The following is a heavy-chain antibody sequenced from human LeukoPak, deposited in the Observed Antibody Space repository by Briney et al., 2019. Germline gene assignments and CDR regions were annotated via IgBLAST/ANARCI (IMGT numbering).Heavy chain of an antibody. D-gene: IGHD3-16*01. CDR1: GGTFSSYA. Sequence: SVRVSCMASGGTFSSYAISWVRQAPGQGLEWMGGIIPMFGTANYAQKFQGRVTITADESTSTAYLELSSLRSEDTAVYYCARGEGSNDYVWGSGRYYYYMDVWGKGTTVTVSS. CDR3: ARGEGSNDYVWGSGRYYYYMDV. CDR2: IIPMFGTA. V-gene: IGHV1-69*01. J-gene: IGHJ6*03.